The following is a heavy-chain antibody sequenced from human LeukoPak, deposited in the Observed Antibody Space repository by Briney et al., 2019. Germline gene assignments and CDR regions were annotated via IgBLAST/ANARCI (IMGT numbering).Heavy chain of an antibody. Sequence: PGGSLRLSCVASGFTFSSYSMHWVRQAPGKGLEWVTIIWFDGSRKYYADSVKGRFTISRDNSKNTVYLELNSLRVEDTAVYYCARSPSAAAYDLWGQGALVTVS. CDR3: ARSPSAAAYDL. D-gene: IGHD2-21*01. CDR2: IWFDGSRK. J-gene: IGHJ5*02. V-gene: IGHV3-33*01. CDR1: GFTFSSYS.